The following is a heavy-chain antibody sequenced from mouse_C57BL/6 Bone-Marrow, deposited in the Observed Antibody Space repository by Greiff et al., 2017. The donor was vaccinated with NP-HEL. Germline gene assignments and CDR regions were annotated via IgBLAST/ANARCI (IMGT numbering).Heavy chain of an antibody. D-gene: IGHD2-2*01. Sequence: EVKLVESGGDLVKPGGSLKLSCAASGFTFSSYGMSWVRQTPDKRLEWVATISSGGSYTYYPDSVKGRFTISRDNAKNTLYLQMSSLKSEDTAMYYCARYGYDERVYAMDYWGQGTSVTVSS. V-gene: IGHV5-6*01. J-gene: IGHJ4*01. CDR3: ARYGYDERVYAMDY. CDR1: GFTFSSYG. CDR2: ISSGGSYT.